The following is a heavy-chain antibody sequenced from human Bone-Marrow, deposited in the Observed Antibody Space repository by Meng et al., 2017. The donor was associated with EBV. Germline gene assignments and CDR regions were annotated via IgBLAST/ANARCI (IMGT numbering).Heavy chain of an antibody. J-gene: IGHJ5*02. Sequence: QVQLQESGRGLVKASGTLSLTCAVSGGSSSSSNWWSWVRQPPGKGLEWIGEIYHSGSTNYNPSLKSRVTISIDKSKNQFSLKLNSVTAADTAMYYCARGNVVVVVAAHNWFDPWGQGTLVTVSS. CDR3: ARGNVVVVVAAHNWFDP. D-gene: IGHD2-15*01. CDR1: GGSSSSSNW. V-gene: IGHV4-4*02. CDR2: IYHSGST.